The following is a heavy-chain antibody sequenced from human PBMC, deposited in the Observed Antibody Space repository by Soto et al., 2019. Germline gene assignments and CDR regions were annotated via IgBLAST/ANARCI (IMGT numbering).Heavy chain of an antibody. CDR2: IYYSGST. V-gene: IGHV4-39*01. CDR3: ARHVSNYYDSSGYFYVSPYYFDY. J-gene: IGHJ4*02. D-gene: IGHD3-22*01. CDR1: GDSISSSRYY. Sequence: ASETLSLTCTVSGDSISSSRYYWAWIRQTPGKGLEWIGSIYYSGSTYYNPSLKSRVTIFVDTSKNQFSLKLSSVTAADTALYYCARHVSNYYDSSGYFYVSPYYFDYWGQGTLVTVSS.